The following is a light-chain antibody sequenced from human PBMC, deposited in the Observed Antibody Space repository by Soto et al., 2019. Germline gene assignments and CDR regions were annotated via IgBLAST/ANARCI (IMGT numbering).Light chain of an antibody. CDR3: QQYHSLPLT. J-gene: IGKJ4*01. CDR2: KAS. V-gene: IGKV1-5*03. CDR1: QSIDSW. Sequence: DFQMTQFPSTLSASVGDRVTITCRASQSIDSWLAWYQQKPGKAPKLLIYKASSLQSGVPLRFSGSGSGTEFTLTISGLQPDDFATYHCQQYHSLPLTFGGGTKVEIK.